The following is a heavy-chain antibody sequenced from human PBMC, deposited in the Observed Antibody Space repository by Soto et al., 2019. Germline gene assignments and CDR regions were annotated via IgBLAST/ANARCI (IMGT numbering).Heavy chain of an antibody. CDR3: ASLTYYYDSSGYYRRCYGMDV. J-gene: IGHJ6*02. CDR1: GGSISSSSYY. V-gene: IGHV4-39*01. CDR2: IYYSGST. Sequence: QLQLQESGPGLVKPSETLSLTCTVSGGSISSSSYYWGWIRQPPGKGLEWIGCIYYSGSTYYNPSLKSRVTIAVDTSKNQFSLKLSSVTAADTAVYYCASLTYYYDSSGYYRRCYGMDVWGQGTTVTVSS. D-gene: IGHD3-22*01.